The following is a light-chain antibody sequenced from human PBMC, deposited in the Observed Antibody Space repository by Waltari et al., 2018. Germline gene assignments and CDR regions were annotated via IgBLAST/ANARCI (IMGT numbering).Light chain of an antibody. CDR3: QQYRSDSPT. V-gene: IGKV1-5*01. J-gene: IGKJ1*01. CDR1: RSVDTW. Sequence: DIQLTQSPSTLSASIGDKVTITCRAIRSVDTWLAGYQQRPGTPPKFLIYDASSLENGVPSRFSGSGSGTEFTLSITSLQPDDFATYYCQQYRSDSPTFGQGTKVEMK. CDR2: DAS.